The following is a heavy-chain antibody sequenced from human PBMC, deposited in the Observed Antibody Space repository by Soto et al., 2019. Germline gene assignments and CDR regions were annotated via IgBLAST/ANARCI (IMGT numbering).Heavy chain of an antibody. CDR3: TTRPLDGYNPKYYFDY. CDR2: IKSKTDGGTT. D-gene: IGHD5-12*01. V-gene: IGHV3-15*07. Sequence: GGSLRLSCAASGFTFSNAWMNWVRQAPGKGLEWVGRIKSKTDGGTTDYAAPVKGRFTISRDDSKNTLYLQMNSLKAEDTAVYYCTTRPLDGYNPKYYFDYWGQGTLVTVSS. CDR1: GFTFSNAW. J-gene: IGHJ4*02.